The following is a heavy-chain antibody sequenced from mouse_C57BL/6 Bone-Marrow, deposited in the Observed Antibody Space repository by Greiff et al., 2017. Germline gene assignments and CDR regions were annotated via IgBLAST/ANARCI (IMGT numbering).Heavy chain of an antibody. J-gene: IGHJ1*03. CDR2: IWSGGST. D-gene: IGHD1-1*01. V-gene: IGHV2-4*01. Sequence: VKLQQSGPGLVQPSPSLSITCTVSGFSLTSYGVHWVRQPPGKGLEWLGVIWSGGSTDHNAAFISRLRISKDNSKIQVFFKMNCLQADDTAIYYCSKKGGSSWYFDVWGTGTTVTVSS. CDR3: SKKGGSSWYFDV. CDR1: GFSLTSYG.